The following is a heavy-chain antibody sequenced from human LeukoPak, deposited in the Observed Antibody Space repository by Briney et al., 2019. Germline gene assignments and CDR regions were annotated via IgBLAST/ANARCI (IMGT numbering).Heavy chain of an antibody. V-gene: IGHV1-46*01. J-gene: IGHJ6*02. D-gene: IGHD3-16*01. Sequence: ASVKVSCKASGYTFTSYYMHWVRQAPGQGLEWMGIINPSGGSTSYAQKFQGRVTMTRDMSTSTAYMELRSLRSDDTAVYYCARGLGNLGRGYYYGMDVWGQGTTVTVSS. CDR3: ARGLGNLGRGYYYGMDV. CDR2: INPSGGST. CDR1: GYTFTSYY.